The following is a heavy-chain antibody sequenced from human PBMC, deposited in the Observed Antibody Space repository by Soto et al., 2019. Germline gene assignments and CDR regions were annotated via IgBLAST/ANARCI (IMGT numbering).Heavy chain of an antibody. CDR3: ANYYDSSGYTYGFFQH. CDR1: GLTFSNYA. CDR2: IGGRGDNT. V-gene: IGHV3-23*01. D-gene: IGHD3-22*01. Sequence: GSLRLSCAASGLTFSNYAMSWVRQAPGKGLEWVSSIGGRGDNTYYADSVEGRFTISRDISKNALYLQMNSLRVDDTAVYYCANYYDSSGYTYGFFQHWGQG. J-gene: IGHJ1*01.